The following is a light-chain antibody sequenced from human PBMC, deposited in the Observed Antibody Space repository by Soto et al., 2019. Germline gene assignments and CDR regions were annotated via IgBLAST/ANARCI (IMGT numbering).Light chain of an antibody. J-gene: IGLJ1*01. CDR3: SSYTSSSTYV. Sequence: QSVLTQPPSVSGAPGQRVTISCTGSSSNIGADYDVHWYQQLPGAAPKLLIYGNSNRPSGVPDRFSGSKSGNTASLTISGLQAEDEADYYCSSYTSSSTYVFGTGTKLTVL. CDR2: GNS. CDR1: SSNIGADYD. V-gene: IGLV1-40*01.